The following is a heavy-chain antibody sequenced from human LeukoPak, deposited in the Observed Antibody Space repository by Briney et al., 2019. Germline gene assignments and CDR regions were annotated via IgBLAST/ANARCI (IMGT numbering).Heavy chain of an antibody. CDR1: GFTFSSYG. V-gene: IGHV3-30*18. D-gene: IGHD3-16*02. Sequence: GSLRLSCAASGFTFSSYGMHWVRQAPGKGLEWVAVISYDGSNKYYADSVKGRFTISRDNSKNTLYLQMNSLRAEDTAVYYCAKRRGRIMITFGGVIAPPRFDYWGQGTLVTVSS. CDR2: ISYDGSNK. J-gene: IGHJ4*02. CDR3: AKRRGRIMITFGGVIAPPRFDY.